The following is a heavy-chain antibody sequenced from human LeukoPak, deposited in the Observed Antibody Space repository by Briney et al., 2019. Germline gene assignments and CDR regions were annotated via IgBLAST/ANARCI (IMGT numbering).Heavy chain of an antibody. V-gene: IGHV4-4*02. CDR3: ARDLGYCTNGVCHTRFDY. J-gene: IGHJ4*02. CDR2: IYHSGST. CDR1: GGSISSSNW. D-gene: IGHD2-8*01. Sequence: SGTLSLTCAVSGGSISSSNWWSWVRQPPGKGLEWIGEIYHSGSTNYNPSLKSRVTISVDKSKNQFSLKLSSVTAADTAVYYCARDLGYCTNGVCHTRFDYWGQGTLVAVSS.